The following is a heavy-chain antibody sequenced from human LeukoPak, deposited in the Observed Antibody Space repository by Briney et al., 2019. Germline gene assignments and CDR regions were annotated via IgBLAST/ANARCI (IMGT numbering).Heavy chain of an antibody. CDR3: TTEYYYGSGSYNP. J-gene: IGHJ5*02. D-gene: IGHD3-10*01. CDR1: GFIFGDYA. CDR2: IRRKAYGGTT. Sequence: GGSLRLSCTASGFIFGDYAMSWFRRAPGKGLEWVGFIRRKAYGGTTEYAASVKGRFTISRDDSKSIGYLQMNSLKTEDTAVYYCTTEYYYGSGSYNPWGQGTLVTVSS. V-gene: IGHV3-49*03.